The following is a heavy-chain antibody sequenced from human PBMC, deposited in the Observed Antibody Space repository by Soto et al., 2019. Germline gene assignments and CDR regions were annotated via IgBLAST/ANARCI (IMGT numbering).Heavy chain of an antibody. CDR2: FDLENGET. Sequence: ASVKVCCEVSGYTLTELSIHWVRQAPGEGREWMGGFDLENGETIYAQRFQGRVTMTEESSADTPYVELSSLRSGDTAVYYCSIEVRRSKQFDLWGQGTMVTVSS. D-gene: IGHD3-10*01. J-gene: IGHJ5*02. CDR3: SIEVRRSKQFDL. V-gene: IGHV1-24*01. CDR1: GYTLTELS.